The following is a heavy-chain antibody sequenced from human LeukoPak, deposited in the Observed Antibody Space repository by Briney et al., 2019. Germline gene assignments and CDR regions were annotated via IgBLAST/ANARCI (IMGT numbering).Heavy chain of an antibody. CDR3: VIGSGWINFDY. J-gene: IGHJ4*02. V-gene: IGHV1-8*01. CDR2: MNPNSGNT. Sequence: ASVKVSCKASGYTFTSYDINWVRQATGQGLEWMGWMNPNSGNTGYAQKFQGRVTMTRNTSISTAYMELSSLRSEGTAVYYCVIGSGWINFDYWGQGTLVTVSS. D-gene: IGHD6-19*01. CDR1: GYTFTSYD.